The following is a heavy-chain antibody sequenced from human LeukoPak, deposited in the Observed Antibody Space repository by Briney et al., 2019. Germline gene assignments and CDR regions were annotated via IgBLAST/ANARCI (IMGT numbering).Heavy chain of an antibody. CDR1: GFTFSSYS. Sequence: GGSLRLSCAASGFTFSSYSMNWVRQAPGKGLEWVSSISSSSSYIYYADTVKGRFTIPRDNAKNSLYLQMNSLRAEDTAVYYCANYYDSSGLRYWGQGTLVTVSS. CDR3: ANYYDSSGLRY. J-gene: IGHJ4*02. V-gene: IGHV3-21*01. CDR2: ISSSSSYI. D-gene: IGHD3-22*01.